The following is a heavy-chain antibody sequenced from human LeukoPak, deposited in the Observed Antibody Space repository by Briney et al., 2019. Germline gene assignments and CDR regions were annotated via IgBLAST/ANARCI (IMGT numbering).Heavy chain of an antibody. CDR3: ARGRTSGATHGYY. J-gene: IGHJ4*02. D-gene: IGHD1-26*01. V-gene: IGHV4-34*01. Sequence: PSETLSPTCAVYGGSFSGYYWSWIRQPPGKGLEWIGEINHSGSTNYNPSLKSRVTISVDTSKNQFSLKLSSVTAADTAVYYCARGRTSGATHGYYWGQGTLVTVSS. CDR2: INHSGST. CDR1: GGSFSGYY.